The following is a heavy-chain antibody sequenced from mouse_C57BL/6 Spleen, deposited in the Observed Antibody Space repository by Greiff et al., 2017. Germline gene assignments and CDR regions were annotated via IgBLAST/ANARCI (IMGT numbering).Heavy chain of an antibody. D-gene: IGHD2-3*01. V-gene: IGHV1-80*01. J-gene: IGHJ3*01. CDR2: IYPGDGDT. CDR3: ARWGDGYYFWFAY. Sequence: VQLQQSGAELVKPGASVKISCKASGYAFSSYWMNWVKQRPGKGLEWIGQIYPGDGDTNYNGKFKGKATLTADKSSSTAYMQLSSLTSEDSAVYFCARWGDGYYFWFAYWGQGTLVTVSA. CDR1: GYAFSSYW.